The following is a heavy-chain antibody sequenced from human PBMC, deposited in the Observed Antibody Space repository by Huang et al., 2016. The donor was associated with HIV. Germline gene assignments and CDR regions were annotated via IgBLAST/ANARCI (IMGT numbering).Heavy chain of an antibody. CDR1: GYIFTPSW. Sequence: EVELVQSGTEVKKPGESLKISCKGSGYIFTPSWIGWVRQMPGKGLDWMCIILPVDSDTSYSPSFQGQVTMSVDKSINTAYLHWSSLKASDTAMYYCARLAGGTWSHYFDLWGQGALVTVSS. CDR3: ARLAGGTWSHYFDL. CDR2: ILPVDSDT. D-gene: IGHD3-3*01. J-gene: IGHJ4*02. V-gene: IGHV5-51*03.